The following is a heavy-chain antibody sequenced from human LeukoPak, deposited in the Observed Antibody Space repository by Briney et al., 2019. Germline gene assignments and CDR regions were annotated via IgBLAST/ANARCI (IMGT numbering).Heavy chain of an antibody. CDR1: GFTFSSYG. D-gene: IGHD2-15*01. J-gene: IGHJ6*02. Sequence: PGRSLRLSCVASGFTFSSYGMHWVRQAPGKGLEWVAVISYDGSKKYYADSVKGRFTISRDNSKNTLYLQMNSLRAEDTAVYYCAKVSEGYCSGGSCSYYYGMDVWGQGTTVTVSS. V-gene: IGHV3-30*18. CDR2: ISYDGSKK. CDR3: AKVSEGYCSGGSCSYYYGMDV.